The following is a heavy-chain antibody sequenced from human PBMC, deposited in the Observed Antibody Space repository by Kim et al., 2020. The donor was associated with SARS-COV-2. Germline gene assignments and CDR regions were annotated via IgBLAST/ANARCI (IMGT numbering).Heavy chain of an antibody. CDR2: IYYSGST. J-gene: IGHJ5*02. CDR3: ARTKRITIFGVVQWFDP. D-gene: IGHD3-3*01. Sequence: GLEWMWDIYYSGSTYYNPSLKSRVTISVDTSKNQFSLKLSSVTAADTAVYYCARTKRITIFGVVQWFDPWGQGTLVTVSS. V-gene: IGHV4-30-4*01.